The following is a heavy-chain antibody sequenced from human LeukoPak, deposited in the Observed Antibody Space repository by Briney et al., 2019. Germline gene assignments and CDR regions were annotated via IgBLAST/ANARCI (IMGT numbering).Heavy chain of an antibody. Sequence: PGGSLRLSRAASGFTFSSYAMSWVRQAPGKGLEWVSAISGSGGSTYYADSVKGWFTISRDNSKNTLYLQMNSLRAEDTAVYYCAKDSVAGMCFDYWGQGTLVTVSS. J-gene: IGHJ4*02. D-gene: IGHD6-19*01. V-gene: IGHV3-23*01. CDR2: ISGSGGST. CDR3: AKDSVAGMCFDY. CDR1: GFTFSSYA.